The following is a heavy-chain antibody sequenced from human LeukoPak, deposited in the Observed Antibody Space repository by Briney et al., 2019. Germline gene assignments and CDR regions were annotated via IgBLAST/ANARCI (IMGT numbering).Heavy chain of an antibody. CDR3: AGWVGEKGVDY. J-gene: IGHJ4*02. V-gene: IGHV4-31*03. D-gene: IGHD3-10*01. CDR1: GGSISSGGYY. CDR2: IYYSGST. Sequence: PSETLSLTCTVSGGSISSGGYYWSWIRQHPGKGLEWIGYIYYSGSTYYNPSLKSRVTISVDTSKNQFSLKLSSVTAADTAVYYCAGWVGEKGVDYWGQGTLVTVSS.